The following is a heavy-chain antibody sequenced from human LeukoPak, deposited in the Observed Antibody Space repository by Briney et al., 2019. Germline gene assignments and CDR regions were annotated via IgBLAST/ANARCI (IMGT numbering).Heavy chain of an antibody. CDR1: GGSFSGYY. J-gene: IGHJ4*02. Sequence: ETLSLTCAVYGGSFSGYYWSWIRQPPGKGLEWVSVICSGGSTYYADSVKGRFTISRDNSKNTLYLQMNSLRAEDTAVYYCASSRQSMVADYWGQGTLVTVSS. CDR2: ICSGGST. CDR3: ASSRQSMVADY. V-gene: IGHV3-53*01. D-gene: IGHD4/OR15-4a*01.